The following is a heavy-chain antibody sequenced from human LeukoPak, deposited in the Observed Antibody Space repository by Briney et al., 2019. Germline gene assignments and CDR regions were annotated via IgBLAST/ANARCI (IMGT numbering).Heavy chain of an antibody. D-gene: IGHD6-19*01. Sequence: ASVKVSCKASGYTFTGYCMHWVRQAPGQGLEWMGWINPNSGGTNYAQKFQGWVTMTRDTSISTAYMELSRLRSDDTAVYYCARDLGGDSGWTSGGYWGQGTLVTVSS. V-gene: IGHV1-2*04. CDR2: INPNSGGT. CDR3: ARDLGGDSGWTSGGY. J-gene: IGHJ4*02. CDR1: GYTFTGYC.